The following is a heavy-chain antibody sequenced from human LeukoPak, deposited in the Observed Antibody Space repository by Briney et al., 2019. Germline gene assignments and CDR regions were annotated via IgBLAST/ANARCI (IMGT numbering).Heavy chain of an antibody. CDR1: GFTFSSYG. Sequence: GGSLRLSCAASGFTFSSYGMHWVRQAPGKGLEWVAVISYDGSNKYYADSVKGRFTISRDNSKNTLYLQMNSLRAEDTAVYYCARERGERRAFDIWGQGTMVTVSS. D-gene: IGHD3-10*01. CDR2: ISYDGSNK. CDR3: ARERGERRAFDI. J-gene: IGHJ3*02. V-gene: IGHV3-30*03.